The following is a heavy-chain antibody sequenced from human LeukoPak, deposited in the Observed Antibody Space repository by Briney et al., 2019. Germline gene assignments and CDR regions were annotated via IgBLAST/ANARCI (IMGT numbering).Heavy chain of an antibody. V-gene: IGHV3-53*01. Sequence: GESLKISCAASGFTISSHYMSWVRQAPGKGLEQVSVIYSGGDTYYADSVKGRFTISRDNSKNTLYLQMNSLRAEDTAVYYCATGGEYYDTGGYGHDHWGQGTLVTVSS. CDR3: ATGGEYYDTGGYGHDH. CDR2: IYSGGDT. J-gene: IGHJ4*02. D-gene: IGHD3-22*01. CDR1: GFTISSHY.